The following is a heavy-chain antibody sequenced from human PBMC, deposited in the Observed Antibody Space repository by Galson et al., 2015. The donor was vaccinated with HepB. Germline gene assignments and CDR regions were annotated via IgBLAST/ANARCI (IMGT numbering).Heavy chain of an antibody. CDR1: GFTVSSNY. Sequence: SLRLSCAASGFTVSSNYMSWVRQAPGKGLEWVSVIYSGGSTYYADSVKGRFTISRDNSKNTLYLQTNSLRAEDTAVYYCARRRVGATHYYYYGMDVWGQGTTVTVSS. CDR3: ARRRVGATHYYYYGMDV. V-gene: IGHV3-53*01. CDR2: IYSGGST. J-gene: IGHJ6*02. D-gene: IGHD1-26*01.